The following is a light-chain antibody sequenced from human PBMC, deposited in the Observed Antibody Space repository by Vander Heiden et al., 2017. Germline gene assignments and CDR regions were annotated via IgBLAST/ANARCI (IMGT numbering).Light chain of an antibody. V-gene: IGLV1-44*01. CDR3: SAWDNSLNAWV. CDR2: SNN. J-gene: IGLJ3*02. Sequence: QSVLTQPPSASGTPGQRVTISCSGSSSNIGSRTVNWYQHLPETAPKRLIYSNNQRPSGVPDRISASKSGTSASLAVSGLQSEDEADYYCSAWDNSLNAWVFGGGTKLTVL. CDR1: SSNIGSRT.